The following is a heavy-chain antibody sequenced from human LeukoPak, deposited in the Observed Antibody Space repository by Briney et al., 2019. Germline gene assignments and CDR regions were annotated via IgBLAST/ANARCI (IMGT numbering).Heavy chain of an antibody. D-gene: IGHD2-21*02. CDR2: ISGSGGST. V-gene: IGHV3-23*01. CDR1: GFTFSSYE. J-gene: IGHJ5*02. CDR3: AKDRIVVVTGNWFDP. Sequence: GGSLRLSCEASGFTFSSYEMNWVRQAPGKGLEWVSAISGSGGSTYYADSVKGRFTISRDNSKNTLYLQMNSLRAEDTAVYYCAKDRIVVVTGNWFDPWGQGTLVTVSS.